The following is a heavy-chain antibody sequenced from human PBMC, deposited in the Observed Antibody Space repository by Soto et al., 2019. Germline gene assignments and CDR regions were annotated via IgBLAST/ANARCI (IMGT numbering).Heavy chain of an antibody. V-gene: IGHV3-33*01. CDR3: ARDPGYGDYLYYYYGMDV. D-gene: IGHD4-17*01. CDR2: IWYDGSNK. CDR1: GFTFSSYG. Sequence: GGSLRLSCAASGFTFSSYGMHWFRQAPGKGLEWVAVIWYDGSNKYYADSVKGRFTISRDNSKNTLYLQMNSLRAEDTAVYYCARDPGYGDYLYYYYGMDVWGQGTTVTVSS. J-gene: IGHJ6*02.